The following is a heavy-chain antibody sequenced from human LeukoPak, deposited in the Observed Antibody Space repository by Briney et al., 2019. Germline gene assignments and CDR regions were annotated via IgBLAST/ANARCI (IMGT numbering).Heavy chain of an antibody. CDR1: GGTFSSYA. CDR3: ARESLIVGSNAFDI. J-gene: IGHJ3*02. Sequence: SVKVSCKASGGTFSSYAISWVRQAPGQGLEWMGGIIPIFGTANYAQKFQGRVTITTDESTSTAYMELSSLRSEDTAVYYCARESLIVGSNAFDIWGQGTMVTVYS. D-gene: IGHD1-26*01. V-gene: IGHV1-69*05. CDR2: IIPIFGTA.